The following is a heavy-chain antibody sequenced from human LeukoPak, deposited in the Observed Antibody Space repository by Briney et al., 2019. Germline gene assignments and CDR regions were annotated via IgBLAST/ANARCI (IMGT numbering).Heavy chain of an antibody. V-gene: IGHV4-30-4*01. CDR2: IYYSGST. CDR3: ARDGAWNDPTGDY. J-gene: IGHJ4*02. CDR1: GGSISSYY. Sequence: SGTLSLTCTVSGGSISSYYWSWIRQPPGKGLEWIGYIYYSGSTYYNPSLKSRVTISVDTSKNQFSLKLSSVTAADTAVYYCARDGAWNDPTGDYWGQGTLVTVSS. D-gene: IGHD1-1*01.